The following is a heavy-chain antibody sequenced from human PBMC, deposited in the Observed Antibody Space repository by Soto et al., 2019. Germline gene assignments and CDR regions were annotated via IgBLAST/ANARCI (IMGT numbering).Heavy chain of an antibody. Sequence: PGGSLRLSCAASGFTFSGSAMHWVRQASGKGLEWVGRIRSKANSYATAYAASVKGRFTISRDDSKNTAYLQMNSLKTEDTAVYYCTRHGPPLWCGELMMFPAGYYFDYWGQGTLVTVSS. D-gene: IGHD3-10*01. CDR3: TRHGPPLWCGELMMFPAGYYFDY. CDR1: GFTFSGSA. CDR2: IRSKANSYAT. V-gene: IGHV3-73*01. J-gene: IGHJ4*02.